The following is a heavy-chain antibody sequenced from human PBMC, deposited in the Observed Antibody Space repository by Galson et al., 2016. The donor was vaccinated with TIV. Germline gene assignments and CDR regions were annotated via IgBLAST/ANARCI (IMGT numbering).Heavy chain of an antibody. CDR1: GFTFSSYE. Sequence: SLRLSCAGSGFTFSSYEVNWVRQAPGKGLEWISYISPSGTIYYADSVKGRLTISRDNAKNSLFLQMNSLRAEDTAVYFCARVATFVDAFDLWGQGTVVTVS. D-gene: IGHD5-12*01. J-gene: IGHJ3*01. V-gene: IGHV3-48*03. CDR2: ISPSGTI. CDR3: ARVATFVDAFDL.